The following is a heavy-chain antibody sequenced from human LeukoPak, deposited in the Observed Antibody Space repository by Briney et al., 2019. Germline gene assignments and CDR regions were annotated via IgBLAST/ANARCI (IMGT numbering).Heavy chain of an antibody. J-gene: IGHJ6*03. D-gene: IGHD6-6*01. V-gene: IGHV4-4*09. Sequence: SETLSLTCTVSGGSFSSYYWSWIRQPPGKGLEWIGYIYTSGSTNYNPSLKSRVTISVDTSKNQFSLKLSSVTAADTAVYYCARALAARLRYYYYYMDVWGKGTTVTVSS. CDR2: IYTSGST. CDR1: GGSFSSYY. CDR3: ARALAARLRYYYYYMDV.